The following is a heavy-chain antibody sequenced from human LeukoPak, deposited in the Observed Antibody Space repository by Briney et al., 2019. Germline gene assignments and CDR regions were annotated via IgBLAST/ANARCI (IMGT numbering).Heavy chain of an antibody. Sequence: ASVNVSCKASGYTFTGYYMHWVRQAPGQGLEWMGWINPNSGGTNYAQKFQGRVTITSDTSISTDYMELSMLRSDDNAVYYCARARGITIFGVVIGWFDPWGQGTLVTVSS. V-gene: IGHV1-2*02. CDR3: ARARGITIFGVVIGWFDP. CDR2: INPNSGGT. J-gene: IGHJ5*02. D-gene: IGHD3-3*01. CDR1: GYTFTGYY.